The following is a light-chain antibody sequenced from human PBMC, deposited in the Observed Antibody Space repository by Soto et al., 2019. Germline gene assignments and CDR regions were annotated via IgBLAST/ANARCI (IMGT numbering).Light chain of an antibody. V-gene: IGKV1-9*01. CDR3: QQLNSYLT. CDR1: QGISSY. CDR2: AAS. J-gene: IGKJ5*01. Sequence: IQLTPSPSSLSASVLYIVNITCRASQGISSYLAWYQQKPGKAPKLLIYAASTLQSGVPSRFSGSGSGTDFTLTISSLQPEDFATYYCQQLNSYLTFGQGTRLGI.